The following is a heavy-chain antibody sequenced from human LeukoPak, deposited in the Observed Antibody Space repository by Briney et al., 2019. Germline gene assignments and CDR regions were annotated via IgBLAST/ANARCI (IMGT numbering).Heavy chain of an antibody. D-gene: IGHD6-6*01. CDR1: GFTFSIYG. V-gene: IGHV3-30*18. CDR3: AKDRAARRGNNWFYP. J-gene: IGHJ5*02. CDR2: ISYDGSNK. Sequence: GGSLTLSCAASGFTFSIYGVHGVRQAPGKGLEWVAVISYDGSNKYYADSVKGRFTISRDNSKNTLYLQMNSLRAEDTAVYYCAKDRAARRGNNWFYPWGQGTLVTVSS.